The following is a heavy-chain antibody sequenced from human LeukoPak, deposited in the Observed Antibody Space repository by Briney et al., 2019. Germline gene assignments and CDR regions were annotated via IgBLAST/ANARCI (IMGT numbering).Heavy chain of an antibody. V-gene: IGHV3-66*04. CDR3: ARQKYLRGPDVEYFDY. Sequence: PGGSLRLSCAASEFSVGSNYMTWVRQAPGKGLEWVSLIYSGGSTYYADSVKGRFTISRDNAKNSLYLQMNSLRAEDTAVYYCARQKYLRGPDVEYFDYWGQGTLVTVAS. J-gene: IGHJ4*02. CDR2: IYSGGST. D-gene: IGHD5/OR15-5a*01. CDR1: EFSVGSNY.